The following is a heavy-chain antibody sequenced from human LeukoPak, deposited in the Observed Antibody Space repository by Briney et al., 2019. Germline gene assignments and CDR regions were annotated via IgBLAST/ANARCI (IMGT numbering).Heavy chain of an antibody. J-gene: IGHJ5*02. CDR1: GYSFTSYW. CDR2: IYPGASDI. Sequence: GESLKISCKGSGYSFTSYWIAWVRQMPGKGLEWMGIIYPGASDIRYSPSFQGQVTISADKSITTAYLQWSSLKASDTAMYYCARRLASYDSSGYSTWGQGTLVTVSS. D-gene: IGHD3-22*01. V-gene: IGHV5-51*01. CDR3: ARRLASYDSSGYST.